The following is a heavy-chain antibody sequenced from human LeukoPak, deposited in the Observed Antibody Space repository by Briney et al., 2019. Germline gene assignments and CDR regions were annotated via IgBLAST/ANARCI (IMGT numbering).Heavy chain of an antibody. CDR3: ARGLSGGY. J-gene: IGHJ4*02. CDR1: GFTFSIYW. D-gene: IGHD3-10*01. Sequence: GGSLRLSCAASGFTFSIYWMSWVRQAPGKGLEWVANIKQDGSEKYYVDSVKGRFTISRDNAKNSLYLQMNSLRAEDTAVYYCARGLSGGYRGQGTLVTVSS. V-gene: IGHV3-7*01. CDR2: IKQDGSEK.